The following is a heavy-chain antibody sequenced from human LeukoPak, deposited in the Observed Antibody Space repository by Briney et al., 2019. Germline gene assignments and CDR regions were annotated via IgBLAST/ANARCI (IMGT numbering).Heavy chain of an antibody. Sequence: ASVKVSCKASGYTFTGYYMHWVRQAPGQGLEWMGWINPNSGGTNYAQKFQGRVTMTRDTSISTAYMELSCLRSDDTAVYYCARFGIAVAGLDYWGQGTLVTVSS. CDR2: INPNSGGT. D-gene: IGHD6-19*01. V-gene: IGHV1-2*02. CDR1: GYTFTGYY. CDR3: ARFGIAVAGLDY. J-gene: IGHJ4*02.